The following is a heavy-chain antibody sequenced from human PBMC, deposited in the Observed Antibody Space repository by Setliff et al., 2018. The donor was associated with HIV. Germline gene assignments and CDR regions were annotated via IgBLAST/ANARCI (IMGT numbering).Heavy chain of an antibody. Sequence: KVSCKTSGYAFTSYHIHWVRRAPGQGLEWMGKIFVGDSTTHYAQKFQGRVTLTSDTSTNTVYMELSSLRSEDTAVYYCAREGPKTYYFDYWGQGTLVTVSS. CDR2: IFVGDSTT. V-gene: IGHV1-46*01. J-gene: IGHJ4*02. CDR3: AREGPKTYYFDY. CDR1: GYAFTSYH.